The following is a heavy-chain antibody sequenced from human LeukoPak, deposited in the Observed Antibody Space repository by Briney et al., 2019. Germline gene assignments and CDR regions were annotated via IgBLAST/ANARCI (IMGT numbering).Heavy chain of an antibody. Sequence: PSETLSLTCAVYGGSFSGYYWSWIRQPPGKGLEWIGEINHSGSTNYNPSLKSRVTISVDTSKNQFSLKLSSVTAADTAVYYCARVNYGQLYDYWGQGTLVTVSS. CDR3: ARVNYGQLYDY. D-gene: IGHD4-17*01. CDR2: INHSGST. CDR1: GGSFSGYY. J-gene: IGHJ4*02. V-gene: IGHV4-34*01.